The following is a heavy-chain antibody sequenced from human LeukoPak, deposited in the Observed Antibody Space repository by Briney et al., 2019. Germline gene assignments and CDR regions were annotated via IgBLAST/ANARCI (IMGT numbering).Heavy chain of an antibody. D-gene: IGHD2-15*01. CDR2: IYYSGST. J-gene: IGHJ4*02. CDR3: ARELLCSGGSCYFDY. CDR1: GGSISSSSYY. Sequence: PSETLSLTCTVSGGSISSSSYYWGWIRQPPGKGLEWIGSIYYSGSTYYNPSLKSRVTISVDTSKNQFPLKLSSVTAADTAVYYCARELLCSGGSCYFDYWGQGTLVTVSS. V-gene: IGHV4-39*02.